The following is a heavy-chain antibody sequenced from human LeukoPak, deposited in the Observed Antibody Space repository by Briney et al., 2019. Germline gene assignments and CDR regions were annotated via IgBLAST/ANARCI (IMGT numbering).Heavy chain of an antibody. CDR3: AKDAPVLRYFDWANYYYYMDV. V-gene: IGHV3-23*01. Sequence: PGRSLRLSCAASGFTFSSYAMSWVRQAPGKGLEWVSAISGSGGSTYYADSVKGRFTISRDNSKNTLYLQMNSLRAEDTAVYYCAKDAPVLRYFDWANYYYYMDVWGKGTTVTVSS. D-gene: IGHD3-9*01. CDR1: GFTFSSYA. CDR2: ISGSGGST. J-gene: IGHJ6*03.